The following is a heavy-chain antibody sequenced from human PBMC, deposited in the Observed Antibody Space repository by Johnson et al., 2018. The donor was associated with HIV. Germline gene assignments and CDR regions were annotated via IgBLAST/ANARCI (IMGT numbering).Heavy chain of an antibody. V-gene: IGHV3-13*01. Sequence: QLVESGGGVVRPGRSLRLSCEASGFTLGSYDMHWVRQAAGKGLEWVSAIGTAGDTYYPGSVKGRFTISRDNSKNTLYLQMNSLRVEDTAVYYCARDKYCSGGSCYLDAFDIWGQGTMVIVSS. CDR3: ARDKYCSGGSCYLDAFDI. CDR2: IGTAGDT. CDR1: GFTLGSYD. J-gene: IGHJ3*02. D-gene: IGHD2-15*01.